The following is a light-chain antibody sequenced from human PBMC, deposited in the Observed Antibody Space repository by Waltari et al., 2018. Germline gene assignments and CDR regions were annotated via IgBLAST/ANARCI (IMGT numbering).Light chain of an antibody. Sequence: QSVLTPPPSVSAAPGQEVTIFCSGRSSNIGNNYVSWYQQLPGTAPKLLIYDNNERPSGIPDRFSGSKSGTSATLDITGLQTEDEANYYCATWDTSLSGGVFGGGTKLTVL. V-gene: IGLV1-51*01. CDR3: ATWDTSLSGGV. CDR1: SSNIGNNY. CDR2: DNN. J-gene: IGLJ2*01.